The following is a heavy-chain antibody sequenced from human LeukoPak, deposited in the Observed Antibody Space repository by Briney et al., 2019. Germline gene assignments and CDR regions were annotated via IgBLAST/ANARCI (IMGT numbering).Heavy chain of an antibody. CDR3: ARGPPPGVTAPPLDY. D-gene: IGHD2-21*02. V-gene: IGHV3-7*01. CDR2: IKQDGSEK. J-gene: IGHJ4*02. CDR1: GFTFSSYW. Sequence: SGGSLRLSCAASGFTFSSYWMCWVRQAPGKGLEWVANIKQDGSEKYYVDSVKGRFTISRDNAKNSLYLQMNSLRAEDTAVYYCARGPPPGVTAPPLDYWGQGTLVTVSS.